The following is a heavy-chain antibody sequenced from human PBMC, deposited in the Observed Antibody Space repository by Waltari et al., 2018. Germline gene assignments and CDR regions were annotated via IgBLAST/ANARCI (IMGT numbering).Heavy chain of an antibody. CDR2: IYSSGRT. CDR3: AKGYSSGFFDY. J-gene: IGHJ4*02. D-gene: IGHD6-19*01. Sequence: QLQLQASGPGLVKPSETLSLTCTVSGGSISSSRYYWGWVRQPPGKGLEWIGSIYSSGRTYNNASRNGRVTISVDTSKNQFSLKLSSVTAADTAVYYCAKGYSSGFFDYWGQGTLVTVSS. CDR1: GGSISSSRYY. V-gene: IGHV4-39*07.